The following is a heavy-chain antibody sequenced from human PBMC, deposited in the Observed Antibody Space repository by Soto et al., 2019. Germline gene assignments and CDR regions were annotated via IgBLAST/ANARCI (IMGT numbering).Heavy chain of an antibody. CDR1: VGSISSCDYY. V-gene: IGHV4-30-4*01. Sequence: PSEALSLTCTVSVGSISSCDYYWSWIRRPPGKGLEWIGYIYYSGSTYYNPSLKSRVTISVDTSKNQFSLKLSSVTAADTAVYYCARVPLDYGDYTFDYWGQGTLVTVSS. D-gene: IGHD4-17*01. J-gene: IGHJ4*02. CDR2: IYYSGST. CDR3: ARVPLDYGDYTFDY.